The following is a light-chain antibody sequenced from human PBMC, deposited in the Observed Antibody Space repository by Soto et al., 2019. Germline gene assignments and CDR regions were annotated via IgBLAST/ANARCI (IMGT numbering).Light chain of an antibody. J-gene: IGKJ1*01. Sequence: DIVMTQSPDSLAVSLGERATINCRSSQSVLSSSNNKNDLAWYQKKPGQPPKRLMYWASTRESGVPDRFSGRGSGTDFTLTISSLQAEEVAGYYGQHYYNTPQTFGQGTKVEIK. V-gene: IGKV4-1*01. CDR1: QSVLSSSNNKND. CDR3: QHYYNTPQT. CDR2: WAS.